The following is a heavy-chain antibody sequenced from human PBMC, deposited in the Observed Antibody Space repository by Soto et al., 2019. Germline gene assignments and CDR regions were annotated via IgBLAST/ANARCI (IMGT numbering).Heavy chain of an antibody. J-gene: IGHJ4*02. V-gene: IGHV1-69*13. CDR3: ARDRVVPSRPYYFDY. CDR1: GGTFSSYA. Sequence: ASVKVSCKASGGTFSSYAISWVRQAPGQGLEWMGGIIPIFGTANYAQKFQGRVTITADESTSTAYMELSSLRSEDTAVYYCARDRVVPSRPYYFDYWGQGTLVTVSS. D-gene: IGHD2-2*01. CDR2: IIPIFGTA.